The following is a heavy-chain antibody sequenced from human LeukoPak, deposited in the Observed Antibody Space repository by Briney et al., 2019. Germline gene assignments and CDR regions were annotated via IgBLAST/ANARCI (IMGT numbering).Heavy chain of an antibody. CDR3: AREFVVEPKSSFDH. D-gene: IGHD2-21*01. V-gene: IGHV3-7*03. CDR2: INQVGDSL. J-gene: IGHJ4*02. Sequence: GGSLRLSCAASGFSFSGSWMSWVRQAPGKGLEWVANINQVGDSLSYVTSVRGRFTISRDNAKNALFLQMSSLRAEDTAIYYCAREFVVEPKSSFDHWGQGTLVTVSS. CDR1: GFSFSGSW.